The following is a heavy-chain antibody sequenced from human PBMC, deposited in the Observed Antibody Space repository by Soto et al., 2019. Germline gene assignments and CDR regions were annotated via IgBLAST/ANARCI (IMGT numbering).Heavy chain of an antibody. CDR3: ARGEGWFDP. V-gene: IGHV4-59*01. CDR2: IYYSGST. D-gene: IGHD1-26*01. CDR1: GCSISSYY. J-gene: IGHJ5*02. Sequence: SESLSLTCAVSGCSISSYYWSWIRQPPGKGLEWIGYIYYSGSTNYNPSLKSRVTISVDTSKNQFSLKLSSVTAADTAVYYCARGEGWFDPWGQGTLVTVSS.